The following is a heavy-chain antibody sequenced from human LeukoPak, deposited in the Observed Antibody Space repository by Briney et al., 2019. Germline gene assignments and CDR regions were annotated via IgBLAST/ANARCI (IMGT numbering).Heavy chain of an antibody. Sequence: SETLSLTCTVSGGSISSYYWSWIRQPPGKGLEWIGYIYYSGSTNYNPSLKSRVTISVDTSKNQFSLKLSSVTAADTAVYYCASGGFGELFPSHHDAFDIWGQETMVTVSS. CDR2: IYYSGST. J-gene: IGHJ3*02. D-gene: IGHD3-10*01. V-gene: IGHV4-59*01. CDR1: GGSISSYY. CDR3: ASGGFGELFPSHHDAFDI.